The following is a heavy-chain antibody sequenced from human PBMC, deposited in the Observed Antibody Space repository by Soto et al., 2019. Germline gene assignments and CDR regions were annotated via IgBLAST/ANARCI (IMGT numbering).Heavy chain of an antibody. CDR1: GGTFNNYA. V-gene: IGHV1-69*01. CDR2: IITLFGTA. J-gene: IGHJ5*02. D-gene: IGHD3-3*01. CDR3: ANAPSRIGYYTVAGWFDP. Sequence: QVQLVQSGAEVKKPGSSVKVSCKASGGTFNNYAINWVRQVPGQGLEWMGGIITLFGTANYAQKFQGRVTITADESTGTAYMELRSLRSEETAIYFCANAPSRIGYYTVAGWFDPWGQGTLVTVSS.